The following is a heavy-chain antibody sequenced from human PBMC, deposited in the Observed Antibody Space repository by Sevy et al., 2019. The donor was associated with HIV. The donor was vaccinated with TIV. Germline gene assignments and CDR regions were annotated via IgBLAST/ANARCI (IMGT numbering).Heavy chain of an antibody. V-gene: IGHV1-69*13. Sequence: ASVKVSCEASGGTFSSYAISWVRQAPGQGLEWMGGIIPIFGTANYAQKFQGRVTITADESTSTAYMELGSLRSEDTAVYYCARVVPAVKSIFWFDPWGQGTLVTVSS. J-gene: IGHJ5*02. D-gene: IGHD2-2*01. CDR1: GGTFSSYA. CDR2: IIPIFGTA. CDR3: ARVVPAVKSIFWFDP.